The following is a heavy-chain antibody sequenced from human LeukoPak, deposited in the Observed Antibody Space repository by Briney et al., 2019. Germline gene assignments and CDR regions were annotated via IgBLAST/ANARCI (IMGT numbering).Heavy chain of an antibody. V-gene: IGHV4-59*08. J-gene: IGHJ4*02. CDR2: IYSSGST. D-gene: IGHD6-6*01. CDR3: ARLYSSSPYAHFDY. CDR1: GASISSYY. Sequence: SETLSLTCTVSGASISSYYWSWIRQPPGKGLEWIGRIYSSGSTSYNPSLKSRVTISVDTSKNQFSLKLSSVTAADTAIYYCARLYSSSPYAHFDYWGRGTLVTVSS.